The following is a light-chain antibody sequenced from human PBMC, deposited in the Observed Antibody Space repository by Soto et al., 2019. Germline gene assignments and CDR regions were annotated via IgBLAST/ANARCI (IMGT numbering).Light chain of an antibody. V-gene: IGKV3-20*01. CDR3: QQYESSPLT. Sequence: EIVLTQSPDTLSLSPGERATLCCRASQSVSSALLAWYQQKPGQAPRLLIYRASTRATGIPDRFTGSGSGTDFTLTISRLEPEDFAVYYCQQYESSPLTFGGGTKVEIK. CDR1: QSVSSAL. J-gene: IGKJ4*01. CDR2: RAS.